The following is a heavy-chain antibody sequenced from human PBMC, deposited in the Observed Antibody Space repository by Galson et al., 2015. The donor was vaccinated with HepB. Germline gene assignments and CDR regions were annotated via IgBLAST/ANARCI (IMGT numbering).Heavy chain of an antibody. V-gene: IGHV5-10-1*01. J-gene: IGHJ4*02. CDR3: ARGGGYDFGSDY. CDR2: IAPSDSYT. Sequence: QSGAEVKKPGESLRISSQGSGYNFKTYWIAWVRQMPGKGMEWMGRIAPSDSYTNYRPSFQGHVTISADKSITTAYLQWSSPKASDTDMYYCARGGGYDFGSDYCGQGTLVTVSS. D-gene: IGHD5-18*01. CDR1: GYNFKTYW.